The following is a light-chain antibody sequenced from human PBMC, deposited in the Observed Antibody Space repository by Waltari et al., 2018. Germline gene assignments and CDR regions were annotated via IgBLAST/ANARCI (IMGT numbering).Light chain of an antibody. CDR2: DAS. CDR3: QQRLTWPLT. Sequence: EIVLTQSPATLSLSPGERATLSCRASETVFNYVAWYQQRPGQAPRLLIYDASNRATGIPARFSGSGSGTDFALIISSLEPEDSALYYCQQRLTWPLTFGGGTKVE. CDR1: ETVFNY. J-gene: IGKJ4*01. V-gene: IGKV3-11*01.